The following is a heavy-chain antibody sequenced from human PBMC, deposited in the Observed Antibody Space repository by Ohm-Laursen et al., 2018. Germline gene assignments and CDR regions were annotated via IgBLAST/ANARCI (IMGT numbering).Heavy chain of an antibody. CDR3: ARGRSY. CDR1: GGSFSGYY. Sequence: GTLSLTCSVYGGSFSGYYWSWIRQPPGKGLEWIGEINHSGSTNYNPSLKSRVTISVDTSKNQFSLKLSSVTAADTAVYYCARGRSYWGQGTLVTVSS. CDR2: INHSGST. V-gene: IGHV4-34*01. J-gene: IGHJ4*02.